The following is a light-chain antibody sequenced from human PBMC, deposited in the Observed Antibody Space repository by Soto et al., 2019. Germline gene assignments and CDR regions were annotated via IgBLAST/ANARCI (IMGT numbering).Light chain of an antibody. CDR3: QQYNKWPRT. CDR2: DAS. Sequence: EIVLTQSPATLFLSPGERAPLSCWASQSVSSYLAWYQQKPGQAPRLLIYDASNRATGIPARFSGSGSGTEFTLTISNLQTEDFAVYYCQQYNKWPRTFGQGTKVDIK. CDR1: QSVSSY. J-gene: IGKJ1*01. V-gene: IGKV3-11*01.